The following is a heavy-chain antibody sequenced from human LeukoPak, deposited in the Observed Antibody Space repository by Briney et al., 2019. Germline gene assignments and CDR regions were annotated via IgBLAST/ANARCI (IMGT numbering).Heavy chain of an antibody. Sequence: ASVKVSCKASGYTFTSYYMHWVRQAPGQGLEWMGIINPSGGSTSYAQKFQGRVTMTRDTSTSTVYMELSSLRAEDTALYYCAKDIISESDYGGLLDAFDIWGQGTMVTVSS. CDR2: INPSGGST. D-gene: IGHD4-23*01. V-gene: IGHV1-46*01. J-gene: IGHJ3*02. CDR1: GYTFTSYY. CDR3: AKDIISESDYGGLLDAFDI.